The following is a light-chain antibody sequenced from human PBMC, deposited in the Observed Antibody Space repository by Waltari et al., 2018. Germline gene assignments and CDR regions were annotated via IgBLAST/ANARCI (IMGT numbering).Light chain of an antibody. V-gene: IGKV1-39*01. CDR1: QRIDIY. Sequence: DIQMTQSPSSLSASVGDRVTITCRTSQRIDIYLHWYQQKAGKAPRLLIYAATHLQNGVPSRVSGSGSETDFTLTISSLQPEDFATYYCQQSYSTRWTFGQGTVVELK. CDR3: QQSYSTRWT. CDR2: AAT. J-gene: IGKJ1*01.